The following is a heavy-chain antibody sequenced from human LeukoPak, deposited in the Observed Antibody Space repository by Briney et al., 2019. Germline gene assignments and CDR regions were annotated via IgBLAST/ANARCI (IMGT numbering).Heavy chain of an antibody. D-gene: IGHD2-2*01. CDR2: ISSSDTTI. V-gene: IGHV3-11*04. Sequence: GGSLRLSCAGSGFTFSDYYMSWIRHAPGKGLEWVSYISSSDTTIYYADSVKGRFTISRDNAQNSLYLQMNTLRADDTAVYYCARANCSSTSCYELDYWGQGTLVTVSS. CDR1: GFTFSDYY. J-gene: IGHJ4*02. CDR3: ARANCSSTSCYELDY.